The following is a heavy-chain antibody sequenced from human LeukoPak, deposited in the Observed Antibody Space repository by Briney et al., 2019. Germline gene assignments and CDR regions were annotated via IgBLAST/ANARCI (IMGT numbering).Heavy chain of an antibody. CDR1: GGSISSSNW. V-gene: IGHV4-4*02. J-gene: IGHJ4*02. CDR3: ARAIKPPMGTSFD. Sequence: SGTLSLTCAVSGGSISSSNWWSWVRQPPGKGLEWIGEIYHSGSINYNPSLKSRVTISVDKSKNQFSLKLSSVTAADTAVYYCARAIKPPMGTSFDWGQGTLVTVSS. D-gene: IGHD3-3*01. CDR2: IYHSGSI.